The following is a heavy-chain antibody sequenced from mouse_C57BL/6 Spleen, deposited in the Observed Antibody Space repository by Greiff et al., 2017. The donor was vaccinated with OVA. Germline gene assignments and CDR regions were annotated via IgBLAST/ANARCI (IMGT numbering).Heavy chain of an antibody. CDR3: ASRRPKTAFDY. V-gene: IGHV1-50*01. J-gene: IGHJ2*01. CDR1: GYTFTSYW. D-gene: IGHD3-2*01. CDR2: IDPSDSYT. Sequence: VQLQQPGAELVKPGASVKLSCKASGYTFTSYWMQWVKQRPGQGLEWIGEIDPSDSYTNYNQKFKGKATLTVDTSSSTAYMQLSSLTSEDSAVYYCASRRPKTAFDYWGQGTTLTVSS.